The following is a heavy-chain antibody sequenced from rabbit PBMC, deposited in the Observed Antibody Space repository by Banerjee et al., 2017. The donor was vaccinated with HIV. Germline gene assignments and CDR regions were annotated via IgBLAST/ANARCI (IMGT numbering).Heavy chain of an antibody. CDR3: ARTHYSGASYFWL. Sequence: QEQLVESGGGLVQPEGSLTLTCKASGSDISSNAMCWVRQAPGKGLELIACIYSSNGDKWYASWVNGRFTISRSTSLNTVDLKMTSLTVADTATYFCARTHYSGASYFWLWGQGTLVTVS. CDR1: GSDISSNA. CDR2: IYSSNGDK. V-gene: IGHV1S47*01. J-gene: IGHJ3*01. D-gene: IGHD8-1*01.